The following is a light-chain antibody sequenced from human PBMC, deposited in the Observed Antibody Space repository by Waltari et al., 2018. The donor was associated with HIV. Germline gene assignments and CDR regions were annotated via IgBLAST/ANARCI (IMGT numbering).Light chain of an antibody. CDR2: GNS. CDR1: SSNTGAGYD. J-gene: IGLJ3*02. Sequence: QSALTQPPSVSGAPGQRVTIPCTGSSSNTGAGYDVHWYQQVPGTTPKLLIYGNSNRPSGVPDRFSGSKSGTSASLAVTGLQAEDEADYYCQSYDSSLSGGVFGGGTKLTVL. V-gene: IGLV1-40*01. CDR3: QSYDSSLSGGV.